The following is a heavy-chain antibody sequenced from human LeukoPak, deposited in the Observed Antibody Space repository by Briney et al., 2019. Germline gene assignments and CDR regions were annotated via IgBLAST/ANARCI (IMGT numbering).Heavy chain of an antibody. J-gene: IGHJ4*02. CDR1: GDSVSSNSAA. CDR2: TYYRSKWYN. CDR3: TIVGPNSSGWYYFDY. D-gene: IGHD6-19*01. Sequence: SQTLSLTCAIFGDSVSSNSAAWNWIRQSPSSGLKWLGRTYYRSKWYNNYAVSVKSRTTINPDTSKNQFSLQLNSVTPEDTAVYYCTIVGPNSSGWYYFDYWGQGTLVTVSS. V-gene: IGHV6-1*01.